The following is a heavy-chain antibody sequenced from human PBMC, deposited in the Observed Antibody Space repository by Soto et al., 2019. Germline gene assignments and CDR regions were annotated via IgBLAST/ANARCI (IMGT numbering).Heavy chain of an antibody. CDR3: ATQHLSSSGVLIIEYFAS. Sequence: QVQLVESGGGVVQPGRSLRLSCAASGFTFSNYGMHWVRQAPGKGLEWVAVISYDGSKKYYADSVKGRFTISRDSSKNTLYLQMDSLRAEDTAVYYCATQHLSSSGVLIIEYFASWGQGTLVTVSS. CDR2: ISYDGSKK. J-gene: IGHJ4*02. D-gene: IGHD3-3*01. V-gene: IGHV3-30*03. CDR1: GFTFSNYG.